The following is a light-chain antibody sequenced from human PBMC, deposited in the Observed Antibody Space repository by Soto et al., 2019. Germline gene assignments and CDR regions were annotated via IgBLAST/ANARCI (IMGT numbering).Light chain of an antibody. CDR3: QQYGSSPIT. J-gene: IGKJ3*01. Sequence: IELTQSPSTLSLYHGGRTTISCRASQSVSSSYLDWYQQKNGQAPRLXIYGASSRATGIPDRFSGSGSGTDVTLTISRLETEDFAVYYCQQYGSSPITFGPGTKVDIK. CDR1: QSVSSSY. V-gene: IGKV3-20*01. CDR2: GAS.